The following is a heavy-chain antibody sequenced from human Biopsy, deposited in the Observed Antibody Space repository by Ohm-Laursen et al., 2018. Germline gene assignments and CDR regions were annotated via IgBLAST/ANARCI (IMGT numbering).Heavy chain of an antibody. Sequence: SETLSLTCTVSGGSVSSGSYYWRWLRQPPGKGLERIGFIYYNGSSKYKQSLKSRVIISVDTSKNQYFLNLRSVTAANTAVYYCARPSTFYYDGGGYYDGFDPWGQGTLVTVSS. CDR2: IYYNGSS. CDR1: GGSVSSGSYY. CDR3: ARPSTFYYDGGGYYDGFDP. D-gene: IGHD3-22*01. J-gene: IGHJ5*02. V-gene: IGHV4-61*01.